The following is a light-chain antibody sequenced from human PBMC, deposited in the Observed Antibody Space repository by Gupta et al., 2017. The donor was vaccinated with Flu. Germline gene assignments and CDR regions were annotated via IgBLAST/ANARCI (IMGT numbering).Light chain of an antibody. CDR1: QSINIY. Sequence: EIVLTQSPATLTLSPGDRAILSCRASQSINIYLAWYQQKPGQPPRLLMFDASKRAAGIPDRFSGSGSGTDFTLTISTLEPEDFAVYYCQQRSDLPMYTFGQGTKLEIK. J-gene: IGKJ2*01. CDR3: QQRSDLPMYT. V-gene: IGKV3-11*01. CDR2: DAS.